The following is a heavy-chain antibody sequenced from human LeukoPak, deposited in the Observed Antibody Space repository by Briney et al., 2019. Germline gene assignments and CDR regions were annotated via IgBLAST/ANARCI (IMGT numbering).Heavy chain of an antibody. D-gene: IGHD3-9*01. CDR3: AKIPHTYYDILTGYYNY. J-gene: IGHJ4*02. V-gene: IGHV3-23*01. CDR2: ISGSGGST. Sequence: GGSLRLSCAASGFTFNSYWMSWVRQAPGKGLEWVSAISGSGGSTYYADSVKGRFTISRDNSKNTLYLQMNSLRAEDTAVYYCAKIPHTYYDILTGYYNYWGQGTLVTVSS. CDR1: GFTFNSYW.